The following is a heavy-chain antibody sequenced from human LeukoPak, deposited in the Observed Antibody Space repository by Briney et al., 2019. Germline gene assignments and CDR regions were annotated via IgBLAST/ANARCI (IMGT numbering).Heavy chain of an antibody. D-gene: IGHD6-19*01. V-gene: IGHV3-23*01. Sequence: GGSLRLSCAASGFTFSNYAMSWVRQAPGKGLEWVSGVSVSGGSTNYADSVRGRSIISRDNSKNTLYLRMNSLRAEDTAVYYCARRTAAPGIAVANDYWGQGTLVTVSS. CDR2: VSVSGGST. J-gene: IGHJ4*02. CDR1: GFTFSNYA. CDR3: ARRTAAPGIAVANDY.